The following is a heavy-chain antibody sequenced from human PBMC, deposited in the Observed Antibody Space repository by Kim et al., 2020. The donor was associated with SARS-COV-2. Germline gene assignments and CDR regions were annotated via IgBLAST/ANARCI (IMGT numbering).Heavy chain of an antibody. V-gene: IGHV4-39*01. CDR1: GGSLSSSSYY. Sequence: SETLSLTCTVSGGSLSSSSYYWGWIRQPPGKGLEWFGTAYYSGNTYYNPSLKSRVTKSVDTSKNQFSLKLGSVTAADTAVYYCARHQRDSSGWYDAFYDYYMDVWGKGTTVTDSS. CDR3: ARHQRDSSGWYDAFYDYYMDV. J-gene: IGHJ6*03. D-gene: IGHD6-19*01. CDR2: AYYSGNT.